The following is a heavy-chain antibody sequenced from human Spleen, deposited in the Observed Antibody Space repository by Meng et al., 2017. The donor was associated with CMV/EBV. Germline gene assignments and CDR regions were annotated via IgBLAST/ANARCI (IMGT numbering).Heavy chain of an antibody. V-gene: IGHV4-34*01. CDR3: AMAPRWLVRPPYDY. D-gene: IGHD6-19*01. CDR1: GGSLSGHY. Sequence: VYGGSLSGHYWSWIRQPPGKGLEWIGEINHSGSTNYNPSLTSRVTISVDTSKKQFSLKLSSVTAADTAVYYCAMAPRWLVRPPYDYWGQGTLVTVSS. CDR2: INHSGST. J-gene: IGHJ4*02.